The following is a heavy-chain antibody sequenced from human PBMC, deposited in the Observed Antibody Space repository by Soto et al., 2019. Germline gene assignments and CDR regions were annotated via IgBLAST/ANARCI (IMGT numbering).Heavy chain of an antibody. CDR1: GFTVSSNY. D-gene: IGHD2-15*01. CDR2: IYSGGST. J-gene: IGHJ6*02. V-gene: IGHV3-53*01. Sequence: GGSLRLSCAASGFTVSSNYMSWVRQAPGKGLEWVSVIYSGGSTYYADSVKGRFTISRDNSKNTLYLQMNSLRAEDTAVYYCARVAHEDCSGGSCYPVDYYYGMDVWGQGTTVTVSS. CDR3: ARVAHEDCSGGSCYPVDYYYGMDV.